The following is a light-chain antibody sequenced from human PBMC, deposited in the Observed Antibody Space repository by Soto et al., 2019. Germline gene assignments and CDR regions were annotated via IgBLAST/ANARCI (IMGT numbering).Light chain of an antibody. CDR1: SGDVGGYNY. CDR2: EVS. V-gene: IGLV2-8*01. J-gene: IGLJ1*01. Sequence: QSALTQSPSASGSPGQSVTISCTGTSGDVGGYNYVSWYQQHPGKAPKLMIYEVSKRPLGVPDRFSGSKSGNTASLTVSGLQAEDEADYYFSSYAGSDKFYGFGAGTKVTVL. CDR3: SSYAGSDKFYG.